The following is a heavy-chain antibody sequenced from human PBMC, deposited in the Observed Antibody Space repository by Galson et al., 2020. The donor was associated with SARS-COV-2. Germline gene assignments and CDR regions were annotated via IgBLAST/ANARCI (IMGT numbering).Heavy chain of an antibody. D-gene: IGHD3-16*01. CDR2: LDWDDDK. J-gene: IGHJ4*02. V-gene: IGHV2-70*04. Sequence: SGPTLAKPTQTITLTCTFSGFSLSTSGTRESWTRQPTGKPLEWLARLDWDDDKFYSTSLKTRLTTSKDTSKNQVVLTMTNMDPVDTATYYCARIHAVWFNDYWGQGTLVTVSS. CDR3: ARIHAVWFNDY. CDR1: GFSLSTSGTR.